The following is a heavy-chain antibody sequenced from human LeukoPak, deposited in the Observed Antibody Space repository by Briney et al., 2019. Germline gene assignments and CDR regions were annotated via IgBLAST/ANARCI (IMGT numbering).Heavy chain of an antibody. CDR3: ARGRPTGYFDY. V-gene: IGHV4-59*01. CDR2: IYYSGST. J-gene: IGHJ4*02. Sequence: PSETLSLTCTVSGGSISSYYWSWIRQPPGKGLEWIGYIYYSGSTNYNPSLKSRVTISVDTSKNQFSLKLSSVTAADTAVYYCARGRPTGYFDYWGQGTLVTVSS. CDR1: GGSISSYY. D-gene: IGHD4-17*01.